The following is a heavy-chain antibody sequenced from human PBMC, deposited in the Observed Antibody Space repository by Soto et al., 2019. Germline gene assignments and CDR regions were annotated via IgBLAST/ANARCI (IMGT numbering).Heavy chain of an antibody. V-gene: IGHV3-7*01. D-gene: IGHD3-10*01. CDR2: IKQDGSET. CDR1: GFFFSAYC. Sequence: GGSLRLSCAASGFFFSAYCMSWVRQAPGKGLEWVASIKQDGSETYYLDSVKGRFTFSRDNAKNSLDLQMSRLRAEDTAVYYCARWPEGFHPLSNNWFDPWGHGTPVTVSS. CDR3: ARWPEGFHPLSNNWFDP. J-gene: IGHJ5*02.